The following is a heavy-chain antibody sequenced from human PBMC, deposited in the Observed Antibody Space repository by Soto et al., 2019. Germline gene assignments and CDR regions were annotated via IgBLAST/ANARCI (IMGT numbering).Heavy chain of an antibody. J-gene: IGHJ6*02. Sequence: SVKVSCKASGGTFSSYAISWVRQAPGQGLEWMGGIIPIFGTANYAQKFQGRVTITADESTSTAYMELSSLRSEDTAVYYCATEIVLRFLEWSNEIGVYGMDVWGQGTTVTVSS. CDR2: IIPIFGTA. CDR3: ATEIVLRFLEWSNEIGVYGMDV. V-gene: IGHV1-69*13. D-gene: IGHD3-3*01. CDR1: GGTFSSYA.